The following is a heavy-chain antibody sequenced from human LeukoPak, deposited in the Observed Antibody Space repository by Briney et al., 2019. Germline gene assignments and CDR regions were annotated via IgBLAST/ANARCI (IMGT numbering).Heavy chain of an antibody. CDR3: ARDGGIVASSFGYYMDV. Sequence: SVKVSCKASGGTFSSYAISWVRQAPGQGIEWMGGIIPIFGTANYAQKFQGRVTITADKSTSTAYMELSSLRSEDTAVYYCARDGGIVASSFGYYMDVWGKGTTVTVSS. J-gene: IGHJ6*03. CDR2: IIPIFGTA. D-gene: IGHD2-15*01. CDR1: GGTFSSYA. V-gene: IGHV1-69*06.